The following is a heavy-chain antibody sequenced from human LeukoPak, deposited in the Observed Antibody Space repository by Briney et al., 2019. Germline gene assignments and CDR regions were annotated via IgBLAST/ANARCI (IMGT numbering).Heavy chain of an antibody. CDR3: ARQYSSSWREGFDP. CDR2: IYPGDSDT. V-gene: IGHV5-51*01. J-gene: IGHJ5*02. CDR1: GYSFTSYL. Sequence: GESLKISCKGSGYSFTSYLIGGVRQMPGKGLEWMGIIYPGDSDTRYSPSFQGQVTISADKSTSTAYLQWSSLKASDTAMYYCARQYSSSWREGFDPWGQGTLVTVSS. D-gene: IGHD6-13*01.